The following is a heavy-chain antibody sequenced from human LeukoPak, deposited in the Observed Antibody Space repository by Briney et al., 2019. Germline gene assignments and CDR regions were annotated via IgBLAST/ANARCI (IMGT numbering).Heavy chain of an antibody. J-gene: IGHJ6*03. V-gene: IGHV3-23*01. CDR2: ISVSGNT. D-gene: IGHD3-10*01. CDR3: AKNYGSGSSVKYYYYMDV. CDR1: GFTLSSYA. Sequence: PGGSLRLSCAASGFTLSSYAMSWVRQAPGKGLEWVSAISVSGNTYHADSVKGRFTISRDSSKNTLYLQMNRLRAEDAAVYYCAKNYGSGSSVKYYYYMDVWGKGTTVTVSS.